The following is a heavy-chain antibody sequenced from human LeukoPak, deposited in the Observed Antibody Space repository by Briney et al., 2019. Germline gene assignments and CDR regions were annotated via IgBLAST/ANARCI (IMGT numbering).Heavy chain of an antibody. J-gene: IGHJ4*02. CDR2: IKSDGSST. D-gene: IGHD2-8*02. CDR1: GFTFSSYW. Sequence: GGSLRLSCAASGFTFSSYWMHWVRQAPGKGLVWVSRIKSDGSSTSYADSVKGRFTISRDNAKNTLYLQMNSLRAEDTAVYYCARDQLYCTGGTCYFDYWGQGTLVTVSS. CDR3: ARDQLYCTGGTCYFDY. V-gene: IGHV3-74*01.